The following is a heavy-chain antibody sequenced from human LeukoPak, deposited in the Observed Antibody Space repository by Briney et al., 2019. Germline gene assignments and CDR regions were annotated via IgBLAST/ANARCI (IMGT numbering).Heavy chain of an antibody. J-gene: IGHJ4*02. CDR3: AKEEYSRSPALDY. CDR1: GFTFSSYG. CDR2: IRYDGSDT. D-gene: IGHD6-6*01. V-gene: IGHV3-30*02. Sequence: GGSLRLSCAASGFTFSSYGMHWVRQAPCKGLEWVTFIRYDGSDTYYAESVKGRFTISRDNSKNTLYLQLNSLRAEDTAVYYCAKEEYSRSPALDYWGQGTLVTVSS.